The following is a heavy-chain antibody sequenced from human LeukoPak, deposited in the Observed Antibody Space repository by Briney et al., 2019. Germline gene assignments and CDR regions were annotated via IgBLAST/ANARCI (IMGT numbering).Heavy chain of an antibody. J-gene: IGHJ4*02. CDR3: ARGTVTTLVSY. CDR1: GGFISSYY. CDR2: IYYSGST. Sequence: SETLSLTCTVSGGFISSYYWSWIRQPPGKGLGWIGYIYYSGSTNYNPSLKSRVTISVDTSKNQFSLKLSSVTAADTAVYYCARGTVTTLVSYWGQGTLVTVSS. V-gene: IGHV4-59*01. D-gene: IGHD4-17*01.